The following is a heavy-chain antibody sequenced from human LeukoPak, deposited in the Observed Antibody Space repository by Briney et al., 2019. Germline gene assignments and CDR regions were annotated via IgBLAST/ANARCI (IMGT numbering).Heavy chain of an antibody. CDR3: ARKDLSGYSSLDY. D-gene: IGHD5-18*01. Sequence: ASVKVSCKASGYTFTGYYLHWVRQAPGQGLEWVGRINPNSAGTNYAQEFQGRITMTRDTSISTAYMELNKLTFDDTAVYYCARKDLSGYSSLDYWGQGTLVTVSS. CDR1: GYTFTGYY. J-gene: IGHJ4*02. V-gene: IGHV1-2*06. CDR2: INPNSAGT.